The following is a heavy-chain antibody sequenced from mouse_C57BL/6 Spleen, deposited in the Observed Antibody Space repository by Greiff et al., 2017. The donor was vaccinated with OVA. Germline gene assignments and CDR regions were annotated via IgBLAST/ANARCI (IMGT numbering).Heavy chain of an antibody. J-gene: IGHJ4*01. CDR3: ARDWDDRAMDY. CDR1: GYTFTDYY. CDR2: INPNNGGT. D-gene: IGHD4-1*01. V-gene: IGHV1-26*01. Sequence: EVQLQQSGPELVKPGASVKISCKASGYTFTDYYMNWVKQSHGKSLEWIGDINPNNGGTSYNQKFKGKATLTVDKSSSTAYMELRSLTSEDSAVYYCARDWDDRAMDYWGQGTSVTVSS.